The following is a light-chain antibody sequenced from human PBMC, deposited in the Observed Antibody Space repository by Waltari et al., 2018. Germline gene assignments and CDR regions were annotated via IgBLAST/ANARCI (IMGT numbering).Light chain of an antibody. CDR3: SSYISSSTLEL. Sequence: QSALTQPASVSGSPGQSITISCNGTSSDVGAFNYVSWYQQHPGKAPKLMIFDFSIRPSGVSNRFSGSKSGNTASLTISGLQAEDEADYYCSSYISSSTLELFGGGTSLTVL. J-gene: IGLJ2*01. CDR2: DFS. V-gene: IGLV2-14*03. CDR1: SSDVGAFNY.